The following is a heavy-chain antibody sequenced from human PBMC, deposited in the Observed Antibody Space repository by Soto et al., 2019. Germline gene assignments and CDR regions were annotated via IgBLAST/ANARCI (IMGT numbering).Heavy chain of an antibody. CDR1: GGSFSGYY. D-gene: IGHD2-21*02. CDR3: ARADRTLVTSYSLDV. J-gene: IGHJ6*02. Sequence: PSETLSLTCAVYGGSFSGYYWSWIRQPPGKGLEWIGEINHSGSTNYNPSLKSRVTISVDTSKNQFSLKLSSVTDADTAAYYCARADRTLVTSYSLDVWGQGTTVTVSS. CDR2: INHSGST. V-gene: IGHV4-34*01.